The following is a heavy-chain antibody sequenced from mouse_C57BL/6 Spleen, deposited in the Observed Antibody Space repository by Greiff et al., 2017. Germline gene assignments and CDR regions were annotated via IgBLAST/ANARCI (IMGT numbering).Heavy chain of an antibody. CDR1: GYTFTDYE. CDR2: IDPETGGT. D-gene: IGHD4-1*01. J-gene: IGHJ2*01. CDR3: TRDWDY. V-gene: IGHV1-15*01. Sequence: QVHVKQSGAELVRPGASVTLSCKASGYTFTDYEMHWVKQTPVHGLEWIGAIDPETGGTAYNQKFKGKAILTADKSSSTAYIELRSRTSEDSAVYYCTRDWDYWGQGTTLTVSS.